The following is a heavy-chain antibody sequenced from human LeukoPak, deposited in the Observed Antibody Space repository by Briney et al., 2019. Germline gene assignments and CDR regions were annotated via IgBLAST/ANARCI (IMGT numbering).Heavy chain of an antibody. D-gene: IGHD3-9*01. V-gene: IGHV1-2*02. Sequence: ASVKVSCMASGYTFTGYYMHWVRQAPGQGLEWMGWINPNSGGTNYAQKFQGRVTMTRDTSISTAYMELSRLRSDDTAVYYCARVHGYFDWFGNFDYWGQGTLVTVSS. J-gene: IGHJ4*02. CDR2: INPNSGGT. CDR1: GYTFTGYY. CDR3: ARVHGYFDWFGNFDY.